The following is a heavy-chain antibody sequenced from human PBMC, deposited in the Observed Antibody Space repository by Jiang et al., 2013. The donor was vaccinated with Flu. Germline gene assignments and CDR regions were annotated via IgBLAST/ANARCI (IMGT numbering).Heavy chain of an antibody. V-gene: IGHV3-21*01. J-gene: IGHJ4*02. D-gene: IGHD2-2*01. CDR2: ISSSSSYI. CDR3: ARDLPAAKLAY. Sequence: GKGLEWVSSISSSSSYIYYADSVKGRFTISRDNAKNSLYLQMNSLRAEDTAVYYCARDLPAAKLAYWGQGTLVTVSS.